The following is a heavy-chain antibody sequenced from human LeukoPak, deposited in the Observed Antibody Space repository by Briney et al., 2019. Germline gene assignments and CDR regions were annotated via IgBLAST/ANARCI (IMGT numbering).Heavy chain of an antibody. Sequence: GGSLRLSCAVSGFTFSSYAMHWVRQAPGKGLEWVAVISYDGSNKYYADSVKGRFTISRDNARNSLCLEMNSLRAEDTAIYYCARNYDFWSSPQGYMDVWGKGTTVIVSS. CDR1: GFTFSSYA. J-gene: IGHJ6*03. CDR3: ARNYDFWSSPQGYMDV. D-gene: IGHD3/OR15-3a*01. CDR2: ISYDGSNK. V-gene: IGHV3-30*07.